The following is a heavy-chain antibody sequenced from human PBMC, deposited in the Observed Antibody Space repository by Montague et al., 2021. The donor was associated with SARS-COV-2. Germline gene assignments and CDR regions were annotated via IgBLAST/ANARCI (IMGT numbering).Heavy chain of an antibody. CDR3: ARGRVTHAGFDY. J-gene: IGHJ4*02. D-gene: IGHD1-1*01. Sequence: SETLSLTCSVSGYFIGTGYYWGWIRQSPGKGLEWIGSNYLHGNAYYNPSLNSRVTISLDTSNNQFSLRLTSVTTSGTAAYYCARGRVTHAGFDYLGQGTRVTVSS. CDR1: GYFIGTGYY. V-gene: IGHV4-38-2*02. CDR2: NYLHGNA.